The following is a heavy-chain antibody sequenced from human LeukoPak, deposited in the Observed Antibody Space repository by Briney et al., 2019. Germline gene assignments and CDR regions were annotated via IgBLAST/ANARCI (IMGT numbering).Heavy chain of an antibody. V-gene: IGHV3-66*01. CDR1: GFTVSSNY. CDR3: ARGPPHDYGDYAGLMDV. D-gene: IGHD4-17*01. J-gene: IGHJ6*02. CDR2: IYSGGST. Sequence: GGSLRLSCAASGFTVSSNYMSWVRQAPGKGLEWVSVIYSGGSTYYADSVKGRFTISRDNSKNTLYLQMISLRAADTAVYYCARGPPHDYGDYAGLMDVWGQGTTVTVSS.